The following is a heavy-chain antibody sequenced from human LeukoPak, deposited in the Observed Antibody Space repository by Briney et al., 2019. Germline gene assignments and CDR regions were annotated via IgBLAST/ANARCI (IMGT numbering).Heavy chain of an antibody. V-gene: IGHV1-2*02. D-gene: IGHD5-18*01. Sequence: ASVTVSFTASGYTFTVYYMHWVRQAPGPGHEWMGWINANSGGTNYAQKLQGRVTLTRDTSISTAYMELSRLRSDDTAVYYCAREIGYGPHWGQGTLVTVSS. CDR3: AREIGYGPH. J-gene: IGHJ4*02. CDR2: INANSGGT. CDR1: GYTFTVYY.